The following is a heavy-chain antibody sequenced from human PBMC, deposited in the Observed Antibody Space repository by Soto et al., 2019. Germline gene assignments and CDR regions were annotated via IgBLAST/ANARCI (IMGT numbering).Heavy chain of an antibody. D-gene: IGHD5-12*01. V-gene: IGHV3-11*01. Sequence: AGSLILSCAASGFTFSDYYMSWIRQAPGKGLEWVSYISSSGSTIYYADSVKGRFTISRDNAKNSLYLQMNSLRAEDTAVYYCARVPLDILATYYYWAQGTLVTVSS. CDR1: GFTFSDYY. CDR2: ISSSGSTI. J-gene: IGHJ4*02. CDR3: ARVPLDILATYYY.